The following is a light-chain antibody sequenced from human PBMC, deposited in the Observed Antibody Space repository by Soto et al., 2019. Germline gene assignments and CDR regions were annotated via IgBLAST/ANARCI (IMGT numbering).Light chain of an antibody. V-gene: IGKV1-39*01. CDR1: QGISNY. CDR3: QQSYSTPWT. CDR2: AAS. Sequence: DIQMTQSPSTLSGSVGARVPITCRASQGISNYLAWYQQKPGKAPELMIYAASTLQSGVPSRFSGSGSGTDCTLTISSLQPEDFATYYCQQSYSTPWTLGQGTKVDIK. J-gene: IGKJ1*01.